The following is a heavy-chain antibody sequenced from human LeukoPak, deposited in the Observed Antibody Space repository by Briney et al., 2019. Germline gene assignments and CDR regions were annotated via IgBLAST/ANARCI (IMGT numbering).Heavy chain of an antibody. D-gene: IGHD3-3*01. CDR1: GFTFSNCN. V-gene: IGHV3-21*01. CDR3: ARLDYDFWSGYYNPPEYYYYMDV. CDR2: ITSSGTYT. J-gene: IGHJ6*03. Sequence: GGSLRLSCADSGFTFSNCNMNWVRQAPGKAMEWVSSITSSGTYTFYADSVKGRFTISRDNAKNSLYLQMNSLRAEDTAVYYCARLDYDFWSGYYNPPEYYYYMDVWGKGTTVTVSS.